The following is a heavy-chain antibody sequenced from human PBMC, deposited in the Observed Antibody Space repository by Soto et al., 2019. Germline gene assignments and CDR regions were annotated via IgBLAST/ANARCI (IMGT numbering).Heavy chain of an antibody. CDR3: AREGLVAATRYYYYGMDV. V-gene: IGHV3-21*01. D-gene: IGHD2-15*01. CDR2: ISSSSSYI. CDR1: GFTFSSYS. Sequence: GGSLRLSCAASGFTFSSYSMNWVRQAPGKGLEWVSSISSSSSYIYYADSVKGRFTISRDNAKNSLYLQMNSLRAEDTAVYYCAREGLVAATRYYYYGMDVWGQGTTVTVSS. J-gene: IGHJ6*02.